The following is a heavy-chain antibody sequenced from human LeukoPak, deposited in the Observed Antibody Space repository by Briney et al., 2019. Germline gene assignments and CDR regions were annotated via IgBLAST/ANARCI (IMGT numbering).Heavy chain of an antibody. V-gene: IGHV1-46*01. J-gene: IGHJ4*02. CDR1: GYTFTSNY. D-gene: IGHD1/OR15-1a*01. CDR3: ARDQQGFDY. CDR2: IYPRDGST. Sequence: GASVKVSCKASGYTFTSNYIHWVRQAPGQGLEWMGMIYPRDGSTSYAQKFQGRVTVTRDTSTSTVHMELSGLRSEDTAVYCARDQQGFDYSGQGTLVTVSS.